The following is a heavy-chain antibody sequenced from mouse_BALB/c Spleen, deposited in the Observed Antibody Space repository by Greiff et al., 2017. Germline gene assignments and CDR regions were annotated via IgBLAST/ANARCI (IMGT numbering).Heavy chain of an antibody. D-gene: IGHD1-1*01. CDR3: AREYYGSSAYWYFDG. V-gene: IGHV14-3*02. Sequence: EVQLQQSGAELVKPGASVKLSCTASGFNIKDTYMHWVKQRPEQGLEWIGRIDPANGNTKYDPKFQGKATITADTSSNTAYLQLSSLTSEDTAVYYCAREYYGSSAYWYFDGWGAGTTVTVSA. CDR1: GFNIKDTY. J-gene: IGHJ1*01. CDR2: IDPANGNT.